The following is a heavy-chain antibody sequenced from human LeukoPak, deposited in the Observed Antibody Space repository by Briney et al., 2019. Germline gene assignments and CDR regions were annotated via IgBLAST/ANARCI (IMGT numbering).Heavy chain of an antibody. CDR1: GYTFTKYG. CDR3: ARARNSGSYYRA. Sequence: ASVNVSCKASGYTFTKYGISWVRQAPGQGPGWMGWISAYNGNTNYAQKLQGRVTMTTDTSTSTAYMELRSLRPDDTAVYYCARARNSGSYYRAWGQGTLVTVSS. J-gene: IGHJ5*02. V-gene: IGHV1-18*01. D-gene: IGHD3-10*01. CDR2: ISAYNGNT.